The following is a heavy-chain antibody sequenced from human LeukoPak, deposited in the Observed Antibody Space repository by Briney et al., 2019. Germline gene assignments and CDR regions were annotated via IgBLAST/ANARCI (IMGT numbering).Heavy chain of an antibody. CDR2: INHSGST. V-gene: IGHV4-34*01. CDR1: GGSFSGYY. Sequence: SETLSLTCAVYGGSFSGYYWSWIRQPPGKGLEWIGEINHSGSTNYNPSLKSRVTISVDTSKNQFSLKLSSVTAADTAVYYCASRGIYVWGSYRTRYYFDYWGRGTLVTVSS. J-gene: IGHJ4*02. D-gene: IGHD3-16*02. CDR3: ASRGIYVWGSYRTRYYFDY.